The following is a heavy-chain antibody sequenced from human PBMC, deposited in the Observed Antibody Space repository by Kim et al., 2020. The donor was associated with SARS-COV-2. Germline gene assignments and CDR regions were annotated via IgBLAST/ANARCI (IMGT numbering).Heavy chain of an antibody. J-gene: IGHJ6*02. CDR2: IDPSDSYT. Sequence: GESLKISCKGSGYSFTSYWISWVRQMPGKGLEWMGRIDPSDSYTNYSPSFQGHVTISADKSISTAYLQWSSLKASDTAMYYCARPKKFGETPQYYYGMDVWGQGTTVTVSS. CDR3: ARPKKFGETPQYYYGMDV. CDR1: GYSFTSYW. V-gene: IGHV5-10-1*01. D-gene: IGHD3-10*01.